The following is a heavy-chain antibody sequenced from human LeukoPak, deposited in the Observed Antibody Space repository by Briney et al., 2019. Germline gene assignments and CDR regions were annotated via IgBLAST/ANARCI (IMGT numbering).Heavy chain of an antibody. CDR3: AEAYSSGWYYFDF. CDR2: IVGSGSST. J-gene: IGHJ4*02. CDR1: GFTFSNFG. V-gene: IGHV3-23*01. Sequence: GGSLRLSCEASGFTFSNFGMHWVRQAPGKGLEWVSTIVGSGSSTYYADSVKGRFTISRDNSKNTLYLQMNSLRAEDTAVYYCAEAYSSGWYYFDFWGQGTLVTVSS. D-gene: IGHD6-19*01.